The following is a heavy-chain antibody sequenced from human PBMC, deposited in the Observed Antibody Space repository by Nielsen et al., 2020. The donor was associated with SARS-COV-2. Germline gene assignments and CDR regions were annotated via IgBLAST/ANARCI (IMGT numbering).Heavy chain of an antibody. J-gene: IGHJ6*02. V-gene: IGHV3-21*01. CDR1: GFTFSSYS. Sequence: GESLKISCAASGFTFSSYSMNWVRQAPGKGLEWVSSISSSSSYIYYADSVKGRFTISRDNAKNSLYLQMNSLRAEDTAVYYCARTADCSSTSCYVSSSMDVWGQGTTVTVSS. CDR2: ISSSSSYI. D-gene: IGHD2-2*01. CDR3: ARTADCSSTSCYVSSSMDV.